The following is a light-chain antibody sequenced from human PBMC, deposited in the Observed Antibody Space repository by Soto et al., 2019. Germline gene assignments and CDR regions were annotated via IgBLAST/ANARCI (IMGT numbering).Light chain of an antibody. CDR2: EVS. CDR3: SSFTNSNTLV. Sequence: QSALTQPASVSGSPGQSITISCTGTSSDVGAYKYVSWFQDHPGKAPKLMIYEVSNRPSGVSDRFAGSKSGNTASLTISGLRAEDEADYFCSSFTNSNTLVFGEGTKLTVL. CDR1: SSDVGAYKY. J-gene: IGLJ3*02. V-gene: IGLV2-14*01.